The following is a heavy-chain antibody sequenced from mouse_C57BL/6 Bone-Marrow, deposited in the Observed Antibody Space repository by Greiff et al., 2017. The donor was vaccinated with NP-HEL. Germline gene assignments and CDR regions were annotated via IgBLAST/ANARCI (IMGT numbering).Heavy chain of an antibody. CDR3: ARWNDYPFAY. Sequence: EVKLVESGGGLVQPGGSLSLSCAASGFTFTDYYMSWVRQPPGKALEWLGFIRNKANGYTTEYSASVKGRFTISRDNSQSILYLQMNALRAEDSATYYCARWNDYPFAYWGQGTLVTVSA. D-gene: IGHD2-4*01. J-gene: IGHJ3*01. CDR1: GFTFTDYY. CDR2: IRNKANGYTT. V-gene: IGHV7-3*01.